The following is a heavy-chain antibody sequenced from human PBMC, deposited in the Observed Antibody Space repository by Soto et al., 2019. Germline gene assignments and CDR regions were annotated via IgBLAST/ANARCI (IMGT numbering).Heavy chain of an antibody. D-gene: IGHD3-22*01. CDR1: GYTFTSYG. Sequence: QVQLVQSGAEVKKPGASVKVSCKASGYTFTSYGISWVRQAPGQGLEWMGWISAYNGNTNYAQKLQGRVTMTTDTSTSTAYMELRSLRSDDTAVYYCARGPPRPAYSYDSSGYYYESDYWGQGTLVTVSS. J-gene: IGHJ4*02. CDR2: ISAYNGNT. CDR3: ARGPPRPAYSYDSSGYYYESDY. V-gene: IGHV1-18*01.